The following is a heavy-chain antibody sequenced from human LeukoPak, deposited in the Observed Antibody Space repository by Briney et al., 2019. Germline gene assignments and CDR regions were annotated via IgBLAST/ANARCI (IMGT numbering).Heavy chain of an antibody. Sequence: ASVKVSCKASGYTFTTYGISWVRQAPGQGLEWMGWISAYNGNTNYAQELQGRVTMTTDTSTSTAYMELRSLRSDDTAVYYCARTGGGRRFKNWFDPWGQGTLVTVSS. CDR3: ARTGGGRRFKNWFDP. V-gene: IGHV1-18*01. CDR1: GYTFTTYG. D-gene: IGHD2-15*01. J-gene: IGHJ5*02. CDR2: ISAYNGNT.